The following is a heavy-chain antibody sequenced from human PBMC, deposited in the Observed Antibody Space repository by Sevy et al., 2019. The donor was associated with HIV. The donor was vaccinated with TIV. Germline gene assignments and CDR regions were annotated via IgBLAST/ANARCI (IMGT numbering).Heavy chain of an antibody. CDR3: AKVTRGWELLDYPVDY. V-gene: IGHV3-30*18. D-gene: IGHD1-26*01. J-gene: IGHJ4*02. CDR2: ISYDGSNK. Sequence: GGFLRLSCAASGFTFSSYGMHWVCQAPGKGLEWVAVISYDGSNKYYADSVKGRFTISRDNSKNTLYLQMNSLRAEDTAVYYCAKVTRGWELLDYPVDYWGQGTLVTVSS. CDR1: GFTFSSYG.